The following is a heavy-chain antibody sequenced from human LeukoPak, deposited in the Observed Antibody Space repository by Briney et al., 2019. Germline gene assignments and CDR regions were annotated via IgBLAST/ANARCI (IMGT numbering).Heavy chain of an antibody. Sequence: PGGSLRLSCVASGFTFSSYWMHWVRQDPRKGLVWVSRINGDGRNINYADSVRGRFTISRDNAKNTLYLQMNSLRAEDTAVYYCAKDSQDATWGGDWFDPWGQGTLVTVSS. V-gene: IGHV3-74*01. CDR3: AKDSQDATWGGDWFDP. J-gene: IGHJ5*02. D-gene: IGHD2-15*01. CDR2: INGDGRNI. CDR1: GFTFSSYW.